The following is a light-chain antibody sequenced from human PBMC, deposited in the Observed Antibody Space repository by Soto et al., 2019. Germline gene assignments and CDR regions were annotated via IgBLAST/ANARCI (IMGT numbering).Light chain of an antibody. CDR2: GAS. J-gene: IGKJ1*01. CDR3: QQYNNWPRT. V-gene: IGKV3-15*01. Sequence: EIVMTQSPATLSVSPGERATLSCMAIQSVSSNLAWYQQKPGQAPRLLIYGASTRATGIPARFSGSGSGTEFTLTISSLQSEDFAVYYCQQYNNWPRTFGQGTKVDIK. CDR1: QSVSSN.